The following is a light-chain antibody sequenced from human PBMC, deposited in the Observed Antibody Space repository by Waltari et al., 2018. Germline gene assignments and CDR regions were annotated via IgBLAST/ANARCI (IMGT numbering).Light chain of an antibody. J-gene: IGKJ4*01. CDR2: AAS. CDR1: QGISSY. CDR3: QQLNSYPLT. Sequence: DIQLTQSPSFLSASVGDRVTITCRASQGISSYLAWYQQKPGKAPKHLLYAASTLRSGVPSKFSGSGAGTEFTLTCSSLQPEDFATYYGQQLNSYPLTFGGGTKVEIK. V-gene: IGKV1-9*01.